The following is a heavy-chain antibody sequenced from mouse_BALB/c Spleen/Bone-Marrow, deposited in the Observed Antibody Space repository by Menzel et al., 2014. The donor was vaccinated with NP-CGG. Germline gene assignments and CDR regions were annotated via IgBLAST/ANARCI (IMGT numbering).Heavy chain of an antibody. CDR1: GFNIKDTY. Sequence: VQLQQSGAELVKPGASVKLSCTASGFNIKDTYMHWVKQRPEQGLEWIGRIDPANGNTKYDPKFQGKATITADTSSNTAYLQLSSMTSEDTAVYYCARICYRCDVPWFAYWGQGTLVTVSA. V-gene: IGHV14-3*02. J-gene: IGHJ3*01. CDR2: IDPANGNT. D-gene: IGHD2-14*01. CDR3: ARICYRCDVPWFAY.